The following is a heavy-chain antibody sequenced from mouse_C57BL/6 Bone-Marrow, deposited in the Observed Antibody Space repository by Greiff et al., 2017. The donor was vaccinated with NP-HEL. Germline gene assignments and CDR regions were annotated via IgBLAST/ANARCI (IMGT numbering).Heavy chain of an antibody. Sequence: QVQLQQSGPELARPWASVKISCQAFYTFSTRLHFAIRDPNSWMQWVKQRPGQGLAWIGAIYPGNGDTSFIQKFKGKATLTANKSSSTDYMRLSNLTSKDSAVYYCAASYCSNFWFAYGGRGTVVTVSA. CDR1: YTFSTRLH. J-gene: IGHJ3*01. CDR2: GQGLAWIG. CDR3: SKDSAVYYCAASYCSNFWFAY. V-gene: IGHV1-87*01. D-gene: IGHD2-5*01.